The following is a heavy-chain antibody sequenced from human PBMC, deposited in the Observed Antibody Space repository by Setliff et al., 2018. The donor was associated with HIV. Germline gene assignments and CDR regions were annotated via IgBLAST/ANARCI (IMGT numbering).Heavy chain of an antibody. D-gene: IGHD3-22*01. J-gene: IGHJ4*02. CDR2: IIPVVGTP. CDR3: ATYHYYDRSAYFIDLYHFDY. Sequence: GASVKVSCKASGGSFTTYALNWVRQAFGQGLEWMGGIIPVVGTPHYAQKFQGRVTMTTDEASTIASMELSSLTSADTAVYYCATYHYYDRSAYFIDLYHFDYWGQGTLVTVSS. V-gene: IGHV1-69*05. CDR1: GGSFTTYA.